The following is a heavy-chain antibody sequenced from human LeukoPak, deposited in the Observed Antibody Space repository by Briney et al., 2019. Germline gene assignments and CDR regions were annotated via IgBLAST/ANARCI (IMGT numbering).Heavy chain of an antibody. CDR2: ISTSSSYI. J-gene: IGHJ4*02. Sequence: GGSLRLSCAASGSTFSSYAMNWVRQARGKGLEWVSSISTSSSYIYYADSVKGRFTSSRDNAKNSLYLQMNSLRAEDMAVYYCARSSGWLQDYWGQGTLVTVSS. V-gene: IGHV3-21*01. CDR1: GSTFSSYA. CDR3: ARSSGWLQDY. D-gene: IGHD5-24*01.